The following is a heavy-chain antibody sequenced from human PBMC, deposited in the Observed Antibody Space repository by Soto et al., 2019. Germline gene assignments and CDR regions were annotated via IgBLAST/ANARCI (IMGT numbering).Heavy chain of an antibody. CDR1: GYTFTSYY. J-gene: IGHJ6*02. V-gene: IGHV1-46*01. Sequence: QVQLGQSGSEVKKPGASVKVSCTASGYTFTSYYVHWVRQAPGQGLEWMGVVNPSSGRTTYAQKCRGRITIARDTSTSTVHVELSSLRSEDTAVYYCARGIDIGQNYDYSGMDVWGQGTTVTVSS. D-gene: IGHD2-21*01. CDR2: VNPSSGRT. CDR3: ARGIDIGQNYDYSGMDV.